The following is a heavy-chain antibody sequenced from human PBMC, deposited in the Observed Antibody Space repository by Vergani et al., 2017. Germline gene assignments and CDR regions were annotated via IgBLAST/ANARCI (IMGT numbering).Heavy chain of an antibody. CDR3: ARDLYCSGGSCYSFDY. CDR2: ISSSSSTI. D-gene: IGHD2-15*01. J-gene: IGHJ4*02. Sequence: EVQLVESGGGLVQPGGSLRLSCAASGFTFSSYSMHWVRQAPGKGLEWVSYISSSSSTIYYADSVKGRFTISRDNAKNSLYLQMNSLRAEDTAVYYCARDLYCSGGSCYSFDYWGQGTLVTVSS. CDR1: GFTFSSYS. V-gene: IGHV3-48*01.